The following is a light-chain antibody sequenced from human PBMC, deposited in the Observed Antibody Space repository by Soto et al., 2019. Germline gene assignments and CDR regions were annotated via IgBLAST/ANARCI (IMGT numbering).Light chain of an antibody. Sequence: QSVLTQPLSVSGAPGQRVTISCTGSSSNIGAGYDVHWYQQLPGRAPKLLIYGNTNRPSGVPDRFSGSKSGTSASLAITGLQAEDEADYYCLSFDSSLSVVFGGGTKRNVL. J-gene: IGLJ2*01. CDR2: GNT. V-gene: IGLV1-40*01. CDR3: LSFDSSLSVV. CDR1: SSNIGAGYD.